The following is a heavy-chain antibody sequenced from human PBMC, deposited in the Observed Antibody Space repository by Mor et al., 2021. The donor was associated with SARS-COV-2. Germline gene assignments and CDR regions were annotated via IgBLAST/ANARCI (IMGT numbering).Heavy chain of an antibody. CDR3: ARVAGTEYYYYYGMDV. D-gene: IGHD6-19*01. V-gene: IGHV3-30*01. Sequence: ESLKGRFTISRDNSENTLYLQMNSLRGEDTAVYHCARVAGTEYYYYYGMDVWGPGTTVTVSS. J-gene: IGHJ6*02.